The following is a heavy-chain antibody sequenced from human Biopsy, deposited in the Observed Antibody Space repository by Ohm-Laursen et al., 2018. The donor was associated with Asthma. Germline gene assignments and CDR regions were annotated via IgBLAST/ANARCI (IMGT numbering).Heavy chain of an antibody. V-gene: IGHV3-30*18. J-gene: IGHJ6*02. CDR3: AKEVFPGWELRRGPDS. Sequence: SLRLSCTASGFSFSNYGMHWVRQAPGKGLDWVAVISSDGTNRNYTDSVKGRFTISRDNSRNTLHLEMNSLRAEDTAVYFCAKEVFPGWELRRGPDSWGQGTTVTVSS. D-gene: IGHD1-26*01. CDR1: GFSFSNYG. CDR2: ISSDGTNR.